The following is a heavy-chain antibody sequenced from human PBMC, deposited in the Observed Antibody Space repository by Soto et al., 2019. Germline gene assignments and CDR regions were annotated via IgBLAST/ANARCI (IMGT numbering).Heavy chain of an antibody. J-gene: IGHJ3*02. D-gene: IGHD7-27*01. V-gene: IGHV1-2*04. Sequence: ASVKVSCKASGYTFTGYYMHWVRQAPGQGLEWMGWINPNSGGTNYAQKFQGWVTMTRDTSISTAYMELSRLRSDDTAVYYCARESQGLTGDRGAFDIWGQGTMVTVSS. CDR2: INPNSGGT. CDR3: ARESQGLTGDRGAFDI. CDR1: GYTFTGYY.